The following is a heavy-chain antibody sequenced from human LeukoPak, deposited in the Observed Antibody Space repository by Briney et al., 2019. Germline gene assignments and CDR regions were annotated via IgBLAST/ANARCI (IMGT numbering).Heavy chain of an antibody. D-gene: IGHD3-22*01. J-gene: IGHJ6*03. V-gene: IGHV4-59*01. CDR3: ARDSKSYDSSGYYYVYYYYYMDV. CDR2: IHYSGST. CDR1: GGSISSYY. Sequence: SETLSLTCTVSGGSISSYYWSWIRQPPGKGLEWIGYIHYSGSTHYNPSLKSRVTISVDTSKNQVSLKLRSVTAADTAVYYCARDSKSYDSSGYYYVYYYYYMDVWGKGTTVTISS.